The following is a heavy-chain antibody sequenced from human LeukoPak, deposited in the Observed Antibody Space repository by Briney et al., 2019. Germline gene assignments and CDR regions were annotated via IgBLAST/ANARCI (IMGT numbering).Heavy chain of an antibody. J-gene: IGHJ5*02. V-gene: IGHV1-69*13. CDR3: ARDGGGWFDP. D-gene: IGHD3-16*01. CDR1: GGTFSKYT. Sequence: ASVKVSCKASGGTFSKYTISWVRQRPGQGLEWMGGIIPIFGTANYAQKFQGRVTITADESTSTAYMELSSLRSEDTAVYYCARDGGGWFDPWGQGTLVTVSS. CDR2: IIPIFGTA.